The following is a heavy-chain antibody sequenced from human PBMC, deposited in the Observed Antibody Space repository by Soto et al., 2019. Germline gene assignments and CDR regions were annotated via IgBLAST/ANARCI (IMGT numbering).Heavy chain of an antibody. V-gene: IGHV3-11*01. Sequence: SLRLSCAASGFTFSGYYITCILQSPWKWLDWVSYISSSGSTISYADSVKGRFTISRDNAKNSLYLQMNSLRAEDTAVYYCARDMYSSSAGLDYWGQGTLVTVSS. CDR1: GFTFSGYY. CDR2: ISSSGSTI. D-gene: IGHD6-6*01. CDR3: ARDMYSSSAGLDY. J-gene: IGHJ4*02.